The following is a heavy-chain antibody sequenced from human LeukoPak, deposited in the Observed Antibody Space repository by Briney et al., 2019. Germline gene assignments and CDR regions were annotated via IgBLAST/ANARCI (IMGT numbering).Heavy chain of an antibody. CDR2: FIPMSGST. D-gene: IGHD6-19*01. Sequence: ASVKVSCKASGGTFSSYGISWVRQAPGQGLEWVGGFIPMSGSTYYPQRLQDRLTITADESTTTAYMELRGLRSEDTAVYFCTRDRYCSGTSCPPEYWGQGTLVIVSS. CDR3: TRDRYCSGTSCPPEY. J-gene: IGHJ4*02. V-gene: IGHV1-69*01. CDR1: GGTFSSYG.